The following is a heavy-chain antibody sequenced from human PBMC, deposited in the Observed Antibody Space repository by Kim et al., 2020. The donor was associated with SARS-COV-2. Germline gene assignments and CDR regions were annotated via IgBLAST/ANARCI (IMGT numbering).Heavy chain of an antibody. V-gene: IGHV3-23*01. J-gene: IGHJ4*02. Sequence: ADPEKGRFTISRDNSKNTLYLQMNSLRAEDTAVYYCAKSLLGGIAARFDYWGQGTLVTVSS. D-gene: IGHD6-6*01. CDR3: AKSLLGGIAARFDY.